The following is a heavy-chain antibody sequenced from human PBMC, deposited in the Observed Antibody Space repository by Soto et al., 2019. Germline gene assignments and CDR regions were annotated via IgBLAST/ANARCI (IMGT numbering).Heavy chain of an antibody. V-gene: IGHV3-23*01. CDR3: ASVWGSYRRFDY. D-gene: IGHD3-16*02. J-gene: IGHJ4*02. CDR2: MRGSGGST. Sequence: EVQLLESGGGLVQPGGSLRLSCAASGFTFSSYAMSWVRQAPGQGLEWVSVMRGSGGSTNYADSVKGRFTISRDNSKNTQYLQMNSLRVEDTSVYYCASVWGSYRRFDYWGQGTLVTVSS. CDR1: GFTFSSYA.